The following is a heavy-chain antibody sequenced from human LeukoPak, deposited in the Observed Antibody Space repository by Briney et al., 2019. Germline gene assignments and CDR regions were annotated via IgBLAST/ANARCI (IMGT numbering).Heavy chain of an antibody. J-gene: IGHJ4*02. V-gene: IGHV4-34*01. Sequence: PSETLSLTCTVSGGSISSYYWSWIRQPPGKGLEWIGEINHSGSTNYNPSLKSRVTISVDTSKNQFSLKLSSVTAADTAVYYCARVVFGDYLDYWGQGTLVTVSS. CDR3: ARVVFGDYLDY. D-gene: IGHD4-17*01. CDR1: GGSISSYY. CDR2: INHSGST.